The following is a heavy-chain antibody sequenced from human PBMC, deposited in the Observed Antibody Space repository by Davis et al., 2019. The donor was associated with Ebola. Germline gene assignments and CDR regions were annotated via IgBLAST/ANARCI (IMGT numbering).Heavy chain of an antibody. CDR2: ISAYNGNT. V-gene: IGHV1-18*01. D-gene: IGHD6-6*01. Sequence: AASVKVSCKASGYTFTSYAISWVRQAPGQGLEWMGWISAYNGNTNYAQKLQGRVTMTTDTSTSTAYMELRSLRSDDTAVYYCASGTRSSSTLYYYYGMDVWGQGTTVTVSS. J-gene: IGHJ6*02. CDR3: ASGTRSSSTLYYYYGMDV. CDR1: GYTFTSYA.